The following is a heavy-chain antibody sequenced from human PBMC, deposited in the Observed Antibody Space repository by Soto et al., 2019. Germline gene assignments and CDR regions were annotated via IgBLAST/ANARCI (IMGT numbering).Heavy chain of an antibody. J-gene: IGHJ4*02. CDR2: ISAYNGNT. Sequence: ASVKVSCKASGYTFTSYGISWVRQAPGQGLEWMGWISAYNGNTNYAQKLQGRVTMTTDTSTSTAYMELRSLRSDDTAVYYCARIEKQWLARRYYFDYWGQGTLVTVSS. CDR1: GYTFTSYG. CDR3: ARIEKQWLARRYYFDY. D-gene: IGHD6-19*01. V-gene: IGHV1-18*01.